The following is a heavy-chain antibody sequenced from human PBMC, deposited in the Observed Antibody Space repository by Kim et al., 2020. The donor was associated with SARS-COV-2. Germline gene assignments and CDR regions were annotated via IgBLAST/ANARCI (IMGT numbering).Heavy chain of an antibody. Sequence: SETLSLTCAVYGGSFSGYYWSWIRQPPGKGLEWIGEINHSGSTNYNPSLKSRVTISVDTSKNQFSLKLSSVTAADTAVYYCAREIKRGDILTGPTPSWFDPWGQGTLVTVSS. CDR2: INHSGST. J-gene: IGHJ5*02. CDR3: AREIKRGDILTGPTPSWFDP. D-gene: IGHD3-9*01. V-gene: IGHV4-34*01. CDR1: GGSFSGYY.